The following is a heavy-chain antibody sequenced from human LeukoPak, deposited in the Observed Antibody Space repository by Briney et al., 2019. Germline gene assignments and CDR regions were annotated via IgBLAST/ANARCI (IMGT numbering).Heavy chain of an antibody. J-gene: IGHJ4*02. CDR3: AKDISRNFVVVPAADY. V-gene: IGHV3-43*02. D-gene: IGHD2-2*01. CDR2: ISGSGGGT. Sequence: PGGSLRLSCAASGFTFNSYAMSWVRQAPEKGLEWVATISGSGGGTYYADSVKGRFTVSRDNSKNSLYLQMNSLRTEDTALYYCAKDISRNFVVVPAADYWGQGTLVTVSS. CDR1: GFTFNSYA.